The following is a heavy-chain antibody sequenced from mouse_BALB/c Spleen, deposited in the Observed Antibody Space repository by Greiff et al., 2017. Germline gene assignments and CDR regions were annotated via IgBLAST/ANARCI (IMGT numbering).Heavy chain of an antibody. V-gene: IGHV5-4*02. J-gene: IGHJ3*01. D-gene: IGHD4-1*01. CDR3: ARDGN. CDR1: GFTFSSYA. Sequence: EVKVVDSGGGLVKPGGSLKLSCAASGFTFSSYAMYWVRQTPEKRLEWVATISDGGSYTYYPDSVKGRFTISRDNAKNNLYLQMSSLKSEDTAMYYCARDGNWGQGTLVTVSA. CDR2: ISDGGSYT.